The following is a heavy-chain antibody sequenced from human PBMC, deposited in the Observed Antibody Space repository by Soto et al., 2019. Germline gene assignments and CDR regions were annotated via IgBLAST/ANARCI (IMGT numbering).Heavy chain of an antibody. J-gene: IGHJ5*02. D-gene: IGHD3-3*01. CDR1: GYTFTKYT. CDR2: INAGNGNT. V-gene: IGHV1-3*01. Sequence: ASVKVSCKTSGYTFTKYTILWVRQAPGQRLEWMGWINAGNGNTEYSQKFQGRVTITRDTSASTAYMELSSLRSEDSGVYYCARDATLHFDFWKKWNWFDLWGQGTLVTVSS. CDR3: ARDATLHFDFWKKWNWFDL.